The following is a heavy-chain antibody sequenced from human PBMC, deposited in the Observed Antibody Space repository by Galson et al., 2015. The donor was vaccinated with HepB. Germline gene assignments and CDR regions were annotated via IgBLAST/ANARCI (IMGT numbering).Heavy chain of an antibody. CDR1: GYILTGYY. CDR2: INPYNGAT. Sequence: SVKVSCKASGYILTGYYIHWMRQAPGQGLEWMGWINPYNGATNYAQKFQGWVTMTRDTSIGTAYMELRRLKSDDTALYYCARGYYDSRDYPFEFWGQGTMVTVSS. D-gene: IGHD3-22*01. CDR3: ARGYYDSRDYPFEF. J-gene: IGHJ3*01. V-gene: IGHV1-2*04.